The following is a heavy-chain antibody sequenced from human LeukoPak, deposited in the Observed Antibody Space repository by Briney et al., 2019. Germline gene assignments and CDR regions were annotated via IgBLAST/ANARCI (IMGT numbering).Heavy chain of an antibody. D-gene: IGHD1-26*01. CDR3: ARSAVGTSCCTAVDY. CDR2: ISTSGDRT. CDR1: GFTFWSHG. Sequence: GGSLRLSCVASGFTFWSHGMIWVRQAPGKGLEWVSGISTSGDRTYYADSVKGRFTISRDNSKNTLYLQMNSLRAEDTAEYYCARSAVGTSCCTAVDYWGQRTLVTVSS. V-gene: IGHV3-23*01. J-gene: IGHJ4*02.